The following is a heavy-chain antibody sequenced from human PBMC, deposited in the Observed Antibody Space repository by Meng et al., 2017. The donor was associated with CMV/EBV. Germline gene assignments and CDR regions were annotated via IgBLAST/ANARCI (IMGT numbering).Heavy chain of an antibody. J-gene: IGHJ4*02. CDR2: IYYSGST. CDR1: GGSISSSSYY. CDR3: ARDDYDFWSGYYSDSDY. Sequence: GSLRLSCTVSGGSISSSSYYWGWIRQPPGKGLEWIGSIYYSGSTYYNPSLKSRVTISVDTSKNQFSLKPSSVTAADTAVYYCARDDYDFWSGYYSDSDYWGQGTLVTVSS. D-gene: IGHD3-3*01. V-gene: IGHV4-39*07.